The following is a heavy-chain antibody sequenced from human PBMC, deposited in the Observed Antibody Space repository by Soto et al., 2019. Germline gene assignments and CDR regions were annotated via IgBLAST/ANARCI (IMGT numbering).Heavy chain of an antibody. V-gene: IGHV4-34*01. J-gene: IGHJ4*02. CDR2: INHSGST. Sequence: QVQLQQWGAGLLKPSETLSLTCAVYGGSFSGYYWSWIRQPPGKGLEWIGEINHSGSTNYNPSLKSRVTITVDTSKIRFSLKLSSVTAAVTAVYYCAGGPRDIVVVVSATRHDYWGQGTLVTVSS. D-gene: IGHD2-15*01. CDR3: AGGPRDIVVVVSATRHDY. CDR1: GGSFSGYY.